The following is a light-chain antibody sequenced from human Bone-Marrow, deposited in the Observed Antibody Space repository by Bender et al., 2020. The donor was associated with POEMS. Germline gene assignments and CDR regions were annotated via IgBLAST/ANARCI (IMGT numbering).Light chain of an antibody. CDR3: CSYAGTRV. Sequence: QSALTQPPSASGSPGQSITISCTGTSSDVGSYNLVSWYQQHPGKAPKLMIYEVSKRPSGVSTRFSGSKSGNTASRTISGLQAEDEADYYCCSYAGTRVFGGGTKLTVL. CDR1: SSDVGSYNL. CDR2: EVS. V-gene: IGLV2-23*02. J-gene: IGLJ3*02.